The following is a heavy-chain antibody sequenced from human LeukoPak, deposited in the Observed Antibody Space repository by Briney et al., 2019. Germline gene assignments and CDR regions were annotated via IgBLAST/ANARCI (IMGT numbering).Heavy chain of an antibody. J-gene: IGHJ4*02. D-gene: IGHD3-16*01. CDR3: ARFGYYFDY. CDR1: GFTFSSYE. CDR2: ISTGGRTI. V-gene: IGHV3-48*03. Sequence: GGSLRLSCAASGFTFSSYEMNWVRQAPGKGLEWISYISTGGRTIYYADSVRGRFTISRDNAKNSLYLQMNSLRAEDTAVYFCARFGYYFDYWGQGTLVTVSS.